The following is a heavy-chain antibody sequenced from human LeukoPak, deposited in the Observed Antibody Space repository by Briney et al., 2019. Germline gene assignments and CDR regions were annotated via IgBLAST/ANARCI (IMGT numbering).Heavy chain of an antibody. Sequence: PGGSLRLSCAASGFTFSSYAMSWVRQAPGKGLEWVSSISSSSSYIYYADSVKGRFTISRDNAKNSLYLQMNSLRAEDTAVYYCARGAVVPYCSSTSCRAYYFDYWGQGTLVTVSS. CDR2: ISSSSSYI. CDR1: GFTFSSYA. V-gene: IGHV3-21*01. D-gene: IGHD2-2*01. CDR3: ARGAVVPYCSSTSCRAYYFDY. J-gene: IGHJ4*02.